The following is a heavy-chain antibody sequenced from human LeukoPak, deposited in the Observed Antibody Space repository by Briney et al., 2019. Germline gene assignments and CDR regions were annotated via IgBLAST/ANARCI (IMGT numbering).Heavy chain of an antibody. CDR1: GFTFSSYH. D-gene: IGHD6-19*01. Sequence: GGSLRLSCAASGFTFSSYHMNWVRQAPGKGLEWVSSISQSSSNIYYADSIKGRFTISRDNAKNSLYLQLNSLRAEDTAVYCCARFHQYTSGDYWGQETLVTVSS. CDR3: ARFHQYTSGDY. J-gene: IGHJ4*02. V-gene: IGHV3-21*01. CDR2: ISQSSSNI.